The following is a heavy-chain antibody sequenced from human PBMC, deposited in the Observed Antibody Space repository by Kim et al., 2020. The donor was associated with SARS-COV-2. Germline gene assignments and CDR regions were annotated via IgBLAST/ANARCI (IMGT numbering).Heavy chain of an antibody. J-gene: IGHJ4*02. D-gene: IGHD3-10*01. Sequence: SETLSLTCAVYGGSFSGYYWSWIRQPPGKGLEWIGEINHSGSTNYNPSLKSRVTISVDTSKSQFSLKLSSVTAAATAVYYCARPPRGYWGQGTLVTVSS. CDR1: GGSFSGYY. V-gene: IGHV4-34*01. CDR3: ARPPRGY. CDR2: INHSGST.